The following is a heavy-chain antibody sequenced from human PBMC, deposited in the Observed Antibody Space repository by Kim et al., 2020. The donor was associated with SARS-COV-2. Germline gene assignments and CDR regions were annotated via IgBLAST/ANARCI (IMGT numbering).Heavy chain of an antibody. V-gene: IGHV7-4-1*02. D-gene: IGHD2-8*01. CDR2: INTNTGNP. Sequence: ASVKVSCKASGYTFTSYAMNWVRQAPGQGLEWMGWINTNTGNPTYAQGFTGRFVFSLDTSVSTAYLQISSLKAEDTAVYYCARGDPEDIVLMVYAISGSPVYAFDIWGQGTMVTVSS. CDR3: ARGDPEDIVLMVYAISGSPVYAFDI. J-gene: IGHJ3*02. CDR1: GYTFTSYA.